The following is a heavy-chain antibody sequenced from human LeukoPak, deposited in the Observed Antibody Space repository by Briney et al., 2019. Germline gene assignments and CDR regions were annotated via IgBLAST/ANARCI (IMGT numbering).Heavy chain of an antibody. CDR3: AKTVLDYYDSSGLALGSFDY. CDR2: ISDSGGST. CDR1: GFTFSTYP. D-gene: IGHD3-22*01. J-gene: IGHJ4*02. Sequence: GGSLRLSCAASGFTFSTYPMIWVRQAPGKGLEWVSGISDSGGSTFFADSVKGRFAISRDNSKNTLYLQMNSLRAEDTAVYYCAKTVLDYYDSSGLALGSFDYWGQGTLVTVSS. V-gene: IGHV3-23*01.